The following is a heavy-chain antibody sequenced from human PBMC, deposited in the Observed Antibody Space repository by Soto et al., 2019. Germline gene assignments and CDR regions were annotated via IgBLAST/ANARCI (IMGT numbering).Heavy chain of an antibody. D-gene: IGHD3-10*01. Sequence: QVPLVQSGAEVKKPGASVKVSCKASGYTFTSYGIGWVRQAPGQGLEWMGWISAYNGNTNYAQKLQGRVTMTTDTSTSTAYMELRSLRSDDTAVYYCARSITMVRGVIITPYYFDYWGQGTLVTVSS. J-gene: IGHJ4*02. V-gene: IGHV1-18*01. CDR3: ARSITMVRGVIITPYYFDY. CDR2: ISAYNGNT. CDR1: GYTFTSYG.